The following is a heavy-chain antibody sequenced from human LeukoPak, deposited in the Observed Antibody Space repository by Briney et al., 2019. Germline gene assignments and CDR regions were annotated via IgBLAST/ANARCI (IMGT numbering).Heavy chain of an antibody. J-gene: IGHJ6*03. D-gene: IGHD2-2*02. CDR1: GGFNTHYY. Sequence: SETLSLTCSVSGGFNTHYYWTWIRQPPGKELEWIGYIYHSRSTKYNPSLKSRVTISVDTSKNHFSLKLSSVTAADTAVYYCARGIVVPAAIPGNYYMDVWGKGTTVTVSS. V-gene: IGHV4-59*01. CDR3: ARGIVVPAAIPGNYYMDV. CDR2: IYHSRST.